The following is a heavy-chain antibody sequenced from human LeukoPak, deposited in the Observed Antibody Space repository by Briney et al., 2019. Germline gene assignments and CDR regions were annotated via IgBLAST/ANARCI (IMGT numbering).Heavy chain of an antibody. Sequence: SETLSLTCTVSGGSISSYYWSWIRQPAGKGLEWIGRIYTSGSTNYNPSLKSRVTMSVDTSKNQFSLKLSSVTAADTAVYYCARASYDFWSGSNWFDPWGQGTLVTVSS. CDR3: ARASYDFWSGSNWFDP. CDR1: GGSISSYY. V-gene: IGHV4-4*07. D-gene: IGHD3-3*01. CDR2: IYTSGST. J-gene: IGHJ5*02.